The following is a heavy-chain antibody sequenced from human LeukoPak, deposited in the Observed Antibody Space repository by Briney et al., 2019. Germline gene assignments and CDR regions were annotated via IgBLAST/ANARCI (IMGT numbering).Heavy chain of an antibody. Sequence: GGSLRLSCAASAITFSNYGMHWVRQAPGKGLEWVAFIRFDGSNRYYADSVKGRFTISRDNSKNTLYLQMNSLRAEDTAVYYCANVITMVRGVIATDAFDIWGQGTMVTVSS. CDR1: AITFSNYG. J-gene: IGHJ3*02. V-gene: IGHV3-30*02. D-gene: IGHD3-10*01. CDR2: IRFDGSNR. CDR3: ANVITMVRGVIATDAFDI.